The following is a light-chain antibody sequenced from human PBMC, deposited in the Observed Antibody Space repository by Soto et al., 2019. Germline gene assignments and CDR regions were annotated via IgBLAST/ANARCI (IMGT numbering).Light chain of an antibody. V-gene: IGKV1-9*01. J-gene: IGKJ3*01. CDR2: AAS. Sequence: DIQLTQSPSFLSASVGDRVSITCRAIQDVSRYLAWYQQKPGKAPNLLIYAASTLRSGVPSRFSGSGSETEFTLTISCLQPEDFATYYCQQLNSYVFAFGPGTKVDIK. CDR1: QDVSRY. CDR3: QQLNSYVFA.